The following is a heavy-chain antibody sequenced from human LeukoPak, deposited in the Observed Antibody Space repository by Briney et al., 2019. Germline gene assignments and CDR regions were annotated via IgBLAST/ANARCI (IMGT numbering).Heavy chain of an antibody. CDR1: GGSISSYY. D-gene: IGHD3-16*01. CDR3: ARDPGGELAYFFDY. V-gene: IGHV4-59*01. CDR2: IYYSGST. J-gene: IGHJ4*02. Sequence: SETLSLTCTVSGGSISSYYWSWIRQPPGKGLEWIGYIYYSGSTNYNPSLKSRVTISVDTSKNQFSLRLSSVTAADTAVYYCARDPGGELAYFFDYWGQGILVTVSS.